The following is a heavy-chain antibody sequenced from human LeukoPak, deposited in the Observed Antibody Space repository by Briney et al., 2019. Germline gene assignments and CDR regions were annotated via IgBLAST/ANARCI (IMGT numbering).Heavy chain of an antibody. CDR1: GGTFSSYA. J-gene: IGHJ4*02. D-gene: IGHD1-1*01. Sequence: SVKVSCKASGGTFSSYAISWVRQAPGQGHEWMGGIIPIFGTANYAQKFQGRVTITADESTGTAYMDLSSLRSEDTAVYYCARGGVQLERFDYWGQGTLVTVSS. V-gene: IGHV1-69*01. CDR2: IIPIFGTA. CDR3: ARGGVQLERFDY.